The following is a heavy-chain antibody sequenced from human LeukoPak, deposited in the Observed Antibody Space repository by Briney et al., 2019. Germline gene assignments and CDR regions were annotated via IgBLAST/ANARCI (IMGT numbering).Heavy chain of an antibody. Sequence: PGGSLRLSCAASGFTFSSYAMSWVRQAPGKGLEWVSSISTSSNYIYYADSVRGRFTISRDNAKNSLYLQMNSLRAEDTAVYYCARGHYDSSGQSDYWGQGTLVTVSS. CDR1: GFTFSSYA. CDR3: ARGHYDSSGQSDY. CDR2: ISTSSNYI. J-gene: IGHJ4*02. D-gene: IGHD3-22*01. V-gene: IGHV3-21*01.